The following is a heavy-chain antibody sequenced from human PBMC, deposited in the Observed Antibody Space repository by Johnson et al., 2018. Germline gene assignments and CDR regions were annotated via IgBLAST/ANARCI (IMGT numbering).Heavy chain of an antibody. CDR1: GFTFDDYA. CDR2: ISWNSGTI. CDR3: AKGHLAAAVFNWFDP. V-gene: IGHV3-9*01. J-gene: IGHJ5*02. Sequence: VQLVESGGGLVQPGRSLRLSCAASGFTFDDYAMNWVRQAPGKGLEWVSGISWNSGTIAYADSVKGRFTISRDNAKNSLYLQMNSLRAEDTALYYCAKGHLAAAVFNWFDPWGQGTLVTVSS. D-gene: IGHD6-13*01.